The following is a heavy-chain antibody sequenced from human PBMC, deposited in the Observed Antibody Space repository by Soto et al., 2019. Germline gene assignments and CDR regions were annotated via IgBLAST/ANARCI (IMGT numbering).Heavy chain of an antibody. D-gene: IGHD6-13*01. CDR3: AVPGAGDFDY. CDR2: VYHSGST. J-gene: IGHJ4*02. V-gene: IGHV4-4*02. CDR1: GASISTNNW. Sequence: PSETRSLTWAVSGASISTNNWWSWVRQPPGKGLEWIGEVYHSGSTNCNPSLKSRVTISIDKSKNQFSLRLTSMTAADTAVYYCAVPGAGDFDYWSQGTLVTVSS.